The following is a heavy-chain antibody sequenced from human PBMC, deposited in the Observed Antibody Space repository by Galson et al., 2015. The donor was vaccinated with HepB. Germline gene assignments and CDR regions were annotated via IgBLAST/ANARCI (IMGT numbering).Heavy chain of an antibody. CDR1: GFTFSSYW. Sequence: SLRLSCAASGFTFSSYWMHWVRQAPGKGLVWVSRINSDGSSTSYADSVKGRFTISRDNAKNTLYLQMNSLRAEDTAVYYCARDPGERPEDFQHWGQGTLVTVSS. D-gene: IGHD1-1*01. CDR3: ARDPGERPEDFQH. J-gene: IGHJ1*01. CDR2: INSDGSST. V-gene: IGHV3-74*01.